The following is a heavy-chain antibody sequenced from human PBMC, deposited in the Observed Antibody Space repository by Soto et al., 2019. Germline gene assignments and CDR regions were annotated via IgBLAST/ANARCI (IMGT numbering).Heavy chain of an antibody. CDR3: AKDSGLPRFGTLIHALGL. CDR2: ISGGLSTT. D-gene: IGHD3-10*01. CDR1: GFSITDFA. J-gene: IGHJ3*01. V-gene: IGHV3-23*01. Sequence: PGGSLRLSCAASGFSITDFAISWVRLAPRKGLEWVATISGGLSTTFYADSVKGRFTISRDTSSNTLYLQLNSLRYDDAAMYYCAKDSGLPRFGTLIHALGLWGQGTMVTVSS.